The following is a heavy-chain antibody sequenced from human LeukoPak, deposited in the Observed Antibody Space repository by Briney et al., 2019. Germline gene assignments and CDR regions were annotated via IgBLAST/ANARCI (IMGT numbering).Heavy chain of an antibody. D-gene: IGHD3-22*01. J-gene: IGHJ4*02. CDR2: ISWNSGSI. Sequence: GGSLRLSCAASGFTFDDYAMHWVRQAPGKGLEWVSGISWNSGSIGYADSVKGRFTISRDNAKNSLYLQMNSLRAEDTAVYYCARDSRRVYYYDSSGYTYDYWGQGTLVTVSS. V-gene: IGHV3-9*01. CDR3: ARDSRRVYYYDSSGYTYDY. CDR1: GFTFDDYA.